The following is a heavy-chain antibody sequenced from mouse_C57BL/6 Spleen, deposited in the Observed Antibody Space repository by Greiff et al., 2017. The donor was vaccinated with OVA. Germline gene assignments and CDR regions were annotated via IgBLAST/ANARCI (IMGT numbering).Heavy chain of an antibody. Sequence: EVKLLESEGGLVQPGSSMKLSCTASGFTFSDYYMAWVRQVPEKGLEWVANINSDGSSTYYLDSLKGRFIMSRDKAKTILYLQMSSLKSEDTATYYCARADGSSPYYYAMDDWGQGTSVTVS. CDR1: GFTFSDYY. V-gene: IGHV5-16*01. D-gene: IGHD1-1*01. CDR2: INSDGSST. J-gene: IGHJ4*01. CDR3: ARADGSSPYYYAMDD.